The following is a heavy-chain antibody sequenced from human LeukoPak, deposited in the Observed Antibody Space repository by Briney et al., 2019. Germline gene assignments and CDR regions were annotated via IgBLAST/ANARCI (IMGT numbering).Heavy chain of an antibody. CDR3: AGSTTVAYY. J-gene: IGHJ4*02. CDR1: GFTLGSYY. CDR2: IYSGGST. Sequence: PGGSLRLSCAASGFTLGSYYMNWVRQAPGKGLEWVSVIYSGGSTSSTDSVTGGFTISRDNSKNTLYLQMNSLRAEDTAVYYCAGSTTVAYYWGQGTLVTVSS. D-gene: IGHD4-23*01. V-gene: IGHV3-53*01.